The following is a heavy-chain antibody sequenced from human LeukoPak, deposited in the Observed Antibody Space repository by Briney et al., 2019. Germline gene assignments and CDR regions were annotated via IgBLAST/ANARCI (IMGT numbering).Heavy chain of an antibody. V-gene: IGHV4-34*01. D-gene: IGHD3/OR15-3a*01. CDR3: ARLWADYYYYMDV. J-gene: IGHJ6*03. CDR2: INHSGST. Sequence: PSETLSLTCAVYGGSFSGYYWSWIRQPPGKGLEWIGEINHSGSTNYNPSLKSRVTISVDTSKNQFSLKLSSVTAADTAVYYCARLWADYYYYMDVWDKGTTVTVSS. CDR1: GGSFSGYY.